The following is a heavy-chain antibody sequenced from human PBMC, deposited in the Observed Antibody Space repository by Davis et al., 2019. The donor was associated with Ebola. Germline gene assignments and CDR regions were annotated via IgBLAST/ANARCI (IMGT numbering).Heavy chain of an antibody. J-gene: IGHJ4*02. CDR3: ARDGTAMIVEDDHFDY. Sequence: ASVTVSCKASGYTFTSYAMNWVRQAPGQGLEWMGWINTNTGNPTYAQGFTGRFVFSLDTSVSTAYLQISSLKAEDTAVYYCARDGTAMIVEDDHFDYWGQGTLVTVSS. V-gene: IGHV7-4-1*02. CDR2: INTNTGNP. D-gene: IGHD3-22*01. CDR1: GYTFTSYA.